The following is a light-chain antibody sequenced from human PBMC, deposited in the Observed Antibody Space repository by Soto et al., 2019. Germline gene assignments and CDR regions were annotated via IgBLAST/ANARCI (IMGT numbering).Light chain of an antibody. CDR1: QSINSW. CDR3: QQASRFPLT. CDR2: TSS. J-gene: IGKJ4*01. Sequence: DIQMTQSPSSVSASVGDTVTITCRASQSINSWLAWYQQKPGNAPKLLIYTSSTLQTGVPSRFSGSGSGTDFTLTISSLQPEDFATYYCQQASRFPLTFGGGTKVDIK. V-gene: IGKV1D-12*01.